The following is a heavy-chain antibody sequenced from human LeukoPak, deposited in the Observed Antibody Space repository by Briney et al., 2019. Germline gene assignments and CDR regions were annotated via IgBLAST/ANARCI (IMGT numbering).Heavy chain of an antibody. J-gene: IGHJ4*02. V-gene: IGHV4-39*07. Sequence: PSETLSLTCTVSGGSISSGGYYWSWIRQPPGKGLEWIGEINHSGSTNYNPSLKSRVTISVDTSKNQFSLKLSSVTAADTAVYYCARVGRALWFGELSRTYYFDYWGQGTLVTVSS. D-gene: IGHD3-10*01. CDR3: ARVGRALWFGELSRTYYFDY. CDR1: GGSISSGGYY. CDR2: INHSGST.